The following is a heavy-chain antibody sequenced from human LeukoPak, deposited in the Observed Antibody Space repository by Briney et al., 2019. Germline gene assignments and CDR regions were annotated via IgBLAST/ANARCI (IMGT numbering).Heavy chain of an antibody. V-gene: IGHV4-34*01. CDR1: GGSFSGYD. CDR2: INHSGST. CDR3: ARRGSYSSSRFQH. Sequence: SETLSLTCAVSGGSFSGYDWSWIRQPPGKGLEWIGEINHSGSTNYNPSLKSRVTISVDTSKNQFSLKLSSVTAADTAVYYCARRGSYSSSRFQHWGQGTLVTVSS. J-gene: IGHJ1*01. D-gene: IGHD6-6*01.